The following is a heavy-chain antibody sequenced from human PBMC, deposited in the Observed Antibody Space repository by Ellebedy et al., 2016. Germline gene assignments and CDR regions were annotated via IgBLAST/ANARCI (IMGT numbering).Heavy chain of an antibody. CDR1: GFTFSSYA. Sequence: GGSLRLSXAASGFTFSSYAMSWVRQAPGKGLEWVSAISGSGGGTYYADSVKGRFTISRDNSENTLYLQMNSLRAEDTAVYYCAKSPEIFGVEPVDYWGQGTLVTVSS. CDR3: AKSPEIFGVEPVDY. CDR2: ISGSGGGT. J-gene: IGHJ4*02. V-gene: IGHV3-23*01. D-gene: IGHD3-3*01.